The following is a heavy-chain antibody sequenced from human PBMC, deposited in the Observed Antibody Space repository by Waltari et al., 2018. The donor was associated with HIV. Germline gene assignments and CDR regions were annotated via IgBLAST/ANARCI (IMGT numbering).Heavy chain of an antibody. Sequence: EVQLVESGGGLVQPGGSLRLSSAASGFTFSSYWMSWVRQAPGKGLEWVANIKQDGSEKYYVDSMKGRFTISRDNAKNSLYLQINSLRAEDMAVYYCAGRSPARRLNWFDPWGQGILVIVSS. D-gene: IGHD2-8*01. CDR3: AGRSPARRLNWFDP. J-gene: IGHJ5*02. CDR1: GFTFSSYW. V-gene: IGHV3-7*01. CDR2: IKQDGSEK.